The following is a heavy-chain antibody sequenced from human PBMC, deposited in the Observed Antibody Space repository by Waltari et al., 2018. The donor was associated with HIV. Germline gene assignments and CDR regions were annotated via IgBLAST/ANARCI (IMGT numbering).Heavy chain of an antibody. CDR2: IRRLSYGGSQ. CDR3: VRQSLPKCAAGSCYRK. V-gene: IGHV3-49*03. D-gene: IGHD2-2*01. Sequence: EVRLEESGGGVVPPGWSLRLTCVTPGFNFEQYALSGCRQAPGKGPEGVVFIRRLSYGGSQDYGASTEGRVMISGDDSHSAVYLDVASLKTEATGFYYCVRQSLPKCAAGSCYRKWGQGT. CDR1: GFNFEQYA. J-gene: IGHJ4*02.